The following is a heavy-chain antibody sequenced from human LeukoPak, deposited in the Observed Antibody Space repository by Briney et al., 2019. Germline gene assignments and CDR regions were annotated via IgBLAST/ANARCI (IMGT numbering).Heavy chain of an antibody. Sequence: PSETLSLTCTVSGGSISSSSYYWGWIRQPPGKGLEWIGSIYYSGSTYYNPSLRSRVTISVDTSKNQFSLKLSSVTAADTAVYYCARFGYFAGTFDYWGQGTLVTVSS. J-gene: IGHJ4*02. CDR2: IYYSGST. V-gene: IGHV4-39*07. D-gene: IGHD2/OR15-2a*01. CDR1: GGSISSSSYY. CDR3: ARFGYFAGTFDY.